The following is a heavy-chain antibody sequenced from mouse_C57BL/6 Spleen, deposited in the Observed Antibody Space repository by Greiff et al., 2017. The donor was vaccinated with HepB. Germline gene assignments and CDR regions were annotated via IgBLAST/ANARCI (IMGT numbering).Heavy chain of an antibody. CDR2: IDPETGGT. CDR3: TRDNYGSSGY. CDR1: GYTFTDYE. J-gene: IGHJ2*01. Sequence: VQLKQSGAELVRPGASVTLSCKASGYTFTDYEMHWVKQTPVHGLEWIGAIDPETGGTAYNQKFKGKAILTADKSSSTAYMELRSLTSEDSAVYCCTRDNYGSSGYWGQGTTLTVSS. D-gene: IGHD1-1*01. V-gene: IGHV1-15*01.